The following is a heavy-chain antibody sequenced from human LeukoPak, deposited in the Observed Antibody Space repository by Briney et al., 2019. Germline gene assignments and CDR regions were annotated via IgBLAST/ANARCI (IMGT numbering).Heavy chain of an antibody. V-gene: IGHV4-39*01. CDR1: GGSISSSSYH. D-gene: IGHD3-22*01. CDR3: ARQVRDSSPGLYFDY. CDR2: IYYSGST. Sequence: SETLSLTCTVSGGSISSSSYHWGWIRQPPGKGLEWIGSIYYSGSTYYNPSLKSRVTISVDTSKNQFSLKLRSVTAADTAVYYCARQVRDSSPGLYFDYWGQGTLVTVSS. J-gene: IGHJ4*02.